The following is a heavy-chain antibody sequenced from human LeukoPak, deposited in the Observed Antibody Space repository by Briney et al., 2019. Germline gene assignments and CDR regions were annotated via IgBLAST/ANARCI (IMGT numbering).Heavy chain of an antibody. CDR1: GYTFTIYY. Sequence: ASVKLSCKASGYTFTIYYMHWVRQPPGPGLEWMGIINPSGGSTSYAQTFQGRVTMTRDTSTSTVYMELSSLGSEDTAVYYCARMAGYYFDYWGQGTLVTVSS. J-gene: IGHJ4*02. V-gene: IGHV1-46*01. CDR2: INPSGGST. D-gene: IGHD3-9*01. CDR3: ARMAGYYFDY.